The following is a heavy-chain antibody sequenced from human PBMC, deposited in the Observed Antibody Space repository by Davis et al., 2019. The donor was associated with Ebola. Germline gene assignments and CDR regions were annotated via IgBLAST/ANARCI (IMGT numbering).Heavy chain of an antibody. Sequence: GESLKISCKGSGYSFTSYWIGWVRQMPGKGLEWMGIIYPGDSDTRYSPSFQGQVTISADNFFTTAYLQWSSLKASDNAMYFCTRSKLSGDAFDIWGQGTMVTVSS. J-gene: IGHJ3*02. V-gene: IGHV5-51*01. CDR1: GYSFTSYW. CDR3: TRSKLSGDAFDI. D-gene: IGHD1-7*01. CDR2: IYPGDSDT.